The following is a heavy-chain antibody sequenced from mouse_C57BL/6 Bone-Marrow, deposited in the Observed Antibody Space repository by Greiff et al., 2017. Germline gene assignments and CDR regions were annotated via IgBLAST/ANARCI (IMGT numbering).Heavy chain of an antibody. V-gene: IGHV1-54*01. CDR1: GYAFTNYL. Sequence: QVQLQQSGAELVRPGTSVKVSCKASGYAFTNYLIEWVKQRPGQGLEWIGVINPGSGGTNYNEKFKGKATLTADKSSSTAYMQLSSLTSEDSAVYFCARSGDSSGYWFAYWGQGTLVTVSA. J-gene: IGHJ3*01. CDR2: INPGSGGT. CDR3: ARSGDSSGYWFAY. D-gene: IGHD3-2*02.